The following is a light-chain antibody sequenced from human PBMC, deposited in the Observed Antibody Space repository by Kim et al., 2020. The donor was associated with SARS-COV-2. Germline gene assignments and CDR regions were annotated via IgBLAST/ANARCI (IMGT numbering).Light chain of an antibody. V-gene: IGKV1-12*01. Sequence: PSVGGRVTLSCRASQDISNWLAWYQQKPGKAPNLLIYAASDLQSGVPSRFSGGGSGTYFTLTISSLQPEDLAIYFCQQSYSLPPTFGPGTKVDIK. CDR2: AAS. CDR1: QDISNW. CDR3: QQSYSLPPT. J-gene: IGKJ3*01.